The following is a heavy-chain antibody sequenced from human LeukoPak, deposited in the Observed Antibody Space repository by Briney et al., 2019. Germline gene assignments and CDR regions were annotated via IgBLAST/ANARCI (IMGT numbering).Heavy chain of an antibody. CDR3: ARGWRYYYDSSGRGGWFDP. V-gene: IGHV4-34*01. Sequence: SETLSLTCTVSGGSISSYYWSWIRQPPGKGLEWIGEINHSGSTNYNPSLKSRVTISVDTSKNQFSLKMSSVTAADTAVYYCARGWRYYYDSSGRGGWFDPWGQGTLVTVSS. J-gene: IGHJ5*02. D-gene: IGHD3-22*01. CDR1: GGSISSYY. CDR2: INHSGST.